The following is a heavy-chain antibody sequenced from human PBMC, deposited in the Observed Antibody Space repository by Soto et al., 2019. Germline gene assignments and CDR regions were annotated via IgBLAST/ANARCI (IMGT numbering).Heavy chain of an antibody. CDR3: GRLGKAFGMDV. Sequence: SATLSLTCTVPCSSIVSHNWNWIRQPPGKGLEWIGYINYSGSTNYNPSLKSRVTISVDTSNNQFSLNLSSVTAADTAVYYCGRLGKAFGMDVWGQGTTVT. J-gene: IGHJ6*02. CDR2: INYSGST. CDR1: CSSIVSHN. V-gene: IGHV4-59*11. D-gene: IGHD2-15*01.